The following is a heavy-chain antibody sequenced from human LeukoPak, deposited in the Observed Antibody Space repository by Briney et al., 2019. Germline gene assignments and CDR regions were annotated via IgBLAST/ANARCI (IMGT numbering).Heavy chain of an antibody. CDR3: AREVGATYFDY. D-gene: IGHD1-26*01. J-gene: IGHJ4*02. V-gene: IGHV4-30-4*01. CDR1: GGSISSGDYY. Sequence: SETLSLTSTVSGGSISSGDYYWSWIRQPPGKGLEWIGYIYYSGSTYYNPSLKSRVTISVDTSKNQFSLKLSSVTAADTAVYYCAREVGATYFDYWGQGTLVTVSS. CDR2: IYYSGST.